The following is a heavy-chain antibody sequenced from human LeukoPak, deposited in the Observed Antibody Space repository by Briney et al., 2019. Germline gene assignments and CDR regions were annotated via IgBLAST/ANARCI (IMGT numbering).Heavy chain of an antibody. CDR2: ISGSGGST. J-gene: IGHJ4*02. V-gene: IGHV3-23*01. Sequence: PGGSLRLSCAASGFTFSSYATSWVRQAPGEGLEWVSAISGSGGSTYYADSVKGRFTISRDNSKNTLYLQMNSLRAEDTAVYYCARSSIGGIIGLFDSWGQGALVTVSS. CDR3: ARSSIGGIIGLFDS. CDR1: GFTFSSYA. D-gene: IGHD3-16*02.